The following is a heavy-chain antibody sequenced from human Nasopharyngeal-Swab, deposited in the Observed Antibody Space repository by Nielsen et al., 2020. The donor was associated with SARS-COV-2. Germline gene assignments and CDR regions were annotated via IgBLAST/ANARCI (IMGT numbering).Heavy chain of an antibody. V-gene: IGHV3-7*01. J-gene: IGHJ6*02. CDR3: ARDDDFWSGYSNGMDV. D-gene: IGHD3-3*01. CDR1: GGSISSSSYY. Sequence: ETLSLTCTVSGGSISSSSYYWGWIRQPPGKGLEWVANIKQDGSEKYYVDSVKGRFTISRDNAKNSLYLQMNSLRAEDTAVYYCARDDDFWSGYSNGMDVWGQGTTVTVSS. CDR2: IKQDGSEK.